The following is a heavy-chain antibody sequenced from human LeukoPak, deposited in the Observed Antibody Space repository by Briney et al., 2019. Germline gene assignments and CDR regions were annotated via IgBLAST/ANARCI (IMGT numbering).Heavy chain of an antibody. CDR3: ASGYSYGPPGVFDY. J-gene: IGHJ4*02. V-gene: IGHV4-59*01. D-gene: IGHD5-18*01. CDR2: IYYSGST. CDR1: GGSISSYY. Sequence: PSETLSLTCTVSGGSISSYYWSWVRQPPGEGLEWVGYIYYSGSTNYNPSLKSRVTISVDPSKTQFSLKLSSVTAADTAVYYCASGYSYGPPGVFDYWGQGTLVTVSS.